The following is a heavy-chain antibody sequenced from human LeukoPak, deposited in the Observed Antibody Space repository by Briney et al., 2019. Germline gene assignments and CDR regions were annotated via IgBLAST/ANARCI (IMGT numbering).Heavy chain of an antibody. CDR3: VRVAWIKLSNYHHYYMDV. D-gene: IGHD5-18*01. Sequence: ASVKVSCKASGYTFTSYYMHWVRQAPGQGLEWMGIINPSGGSTSYAQKFQGRVTMTRDTSTSTVYMELSSLRSEDTAVYYCVRVAWIKLSNYHHYYMDVWGKGTTVTVSS. V-gene: IGHV1-46*03. CDR2: INPSGGST. J-gene: IGHJ6*03. CDR1: GYTFTSYY.